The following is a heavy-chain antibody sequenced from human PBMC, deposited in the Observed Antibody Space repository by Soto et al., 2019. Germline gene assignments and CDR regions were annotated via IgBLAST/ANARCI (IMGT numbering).Heavy chain of an antibody. CDR2: INHSGST. V-gene: IGHV4-34*01. CDR1: GGSFSGYY. D-gene: IGHD6-6*01. Sequence: PSETLSLTCAVYGGSFSGYYWSWIRQPPGKGLEWIGEINHSGSTNYNPSLKSRVTISVDTSKNQFSLKLSSVTAADTAVYYCARGRIAARSSITKDAYYYYMDVWGKGTTVTVSS. J-gene: IGHJ6*03. CDR3: ARGRIAARSSITKDAYYYYMDV.